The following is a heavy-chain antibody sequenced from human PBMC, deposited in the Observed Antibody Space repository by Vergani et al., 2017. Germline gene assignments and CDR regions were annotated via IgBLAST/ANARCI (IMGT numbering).Heavy chain of an antibody. Sequence: QVQLVQSGGGVVQPGGSLRLSCVASGFGFKNFAMHWVRQAPGKGLEWVATISKDGTHDYYEPSVRGRFAVARDNFKNTMYLQMDRLTTDDTAVYFCARDGTDMFVSRRYYSHLLYYWGQGVLVTGSS. D-gene: IGHD3-10*01. CDR3: ARDGTDMFVSRRYYSHLLYY. V-gene: IGHV3-30*03. J-gene: IGHJ4*02. CDR2: ISKDGTHD. CDR1: GFGFKNFA.